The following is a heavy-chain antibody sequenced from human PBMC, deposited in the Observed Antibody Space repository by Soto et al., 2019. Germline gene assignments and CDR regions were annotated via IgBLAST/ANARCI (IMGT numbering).Heavy chain of an antibody. V-gene: IGHV3-11*01. CDR3: ARASDRYSSSWYGSYYYYYYGMDV. Sequence: PGGSLRLSCAASGFTFSDYYMSWIRQAPGKGLEWVSYISSSGSTIYYADSVKGRFTISRDNAKNSLYLQMNSLRAEDTAVYYCARASDRYSSSWYGSYYYYYYGMDVWGQGTTVTVSS. CDR1: GFTFSDYY. J-gene: IGHJ6*02. D-gene: IGHD6-13*01. CDR2: ISSSGSTI.